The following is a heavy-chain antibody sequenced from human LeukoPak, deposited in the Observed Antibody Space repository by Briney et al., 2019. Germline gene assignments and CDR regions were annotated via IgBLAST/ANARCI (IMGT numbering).Heavy chain of an antibody. Sequence: ASVTVSCKASGYSFTTYGMNWVPQAPGQGLEWMGWFNTYTGNPTYAQGFTGRFVFSMDTSASTAYLQISSLKAEDTAVYYCARDSGSYLHLYYYYYGMDVWGQGTTVTVSS. CDR2: FNTYTGNP. CDR3: ARDSGSYLHLYYYYYGMDV. J-gene: IGHJ6*02. V-gene: IGHV7-81*01. CDR1: GYSFTTYG. D-gene: IGHD1-26*01.